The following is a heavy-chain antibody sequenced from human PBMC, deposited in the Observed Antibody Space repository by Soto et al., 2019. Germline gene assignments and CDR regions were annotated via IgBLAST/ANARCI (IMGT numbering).Heavy chain of an antibody. J-gene: IGHJ5*02. CDR3: ARGRSGTQGDFWSGHEHNWFDP. Sequence: ASVKVSCKASGYTFTSYDINWVRQATGQGLEWMGWMNPNSGNTGYAQKFQGRVTMTRNTSISTAYMELSSLRSEDTAVYYCARGRSGTQGDFWSGHEHNWFDPWGQGTLVTVSS. CDR2: MNPNSGNT. CDR1: GYTFTSYD. V-gene: IGHV1-8*01. D-gene: IGHD3-3*01.